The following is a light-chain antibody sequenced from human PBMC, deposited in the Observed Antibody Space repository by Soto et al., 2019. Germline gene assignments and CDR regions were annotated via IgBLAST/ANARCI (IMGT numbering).Light chain of an antibody. CDR3: HQYGTSPAT. V-gene: IGKV3-20*01. CDR1: QSVRSTY. J-gene: IGKJ1*01. CDR2: DAS. Sequence: EIVLTQSPGTLSLSPGERATLSCRASQSVRSTYVAWYQQKPGQAPRLLIFDASSRPTGIPDRFSGSGSGTDFTLTISRLEPEDFAVYYCHQYGTSPATFGQGTKVAIK.